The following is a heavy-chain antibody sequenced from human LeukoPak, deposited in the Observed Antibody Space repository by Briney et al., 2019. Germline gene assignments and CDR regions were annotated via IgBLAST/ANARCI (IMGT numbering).Heavy chain of an antibody. CDR2: MNPNSGNT. CDR1: GYTSTSYD. J-gene: IGHJ4*02. D-gene: IGHD3-9*01. Sequence: GASVKVSCKASGYTSTSYDINWVRQATGQGLEWMGWMNPNSGNTGYAQKFQGRVTMTRNTSISTAYMELSSLRSEDTAVYYCARVYYDILTGLISHFDYWGQGTLVTVSS. CDR3: ARVYYDILTGLISHFDY. V-gene: IGHV1-8*01.